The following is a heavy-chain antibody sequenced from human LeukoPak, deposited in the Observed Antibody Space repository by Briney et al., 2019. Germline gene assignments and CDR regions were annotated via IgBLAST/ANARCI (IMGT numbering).Heavy chain of an antibody. J-gene: IGHJ4*02. CDR3: ATLHPSPYYFDY. V-gene: IGHV1-69-2*01. CDR1: GYTFTDYY. Sequence: GASVKVSCKASGYTFTDYYMHWVQQAPGKGLEWMGRVDPEDGETIYAEKFQGRVTITADTSTDTAYMELSSLRSEDTAVYYCATLHPSPYYFDYWGQGTLVTVSS. CDR2: VDPEDGET.